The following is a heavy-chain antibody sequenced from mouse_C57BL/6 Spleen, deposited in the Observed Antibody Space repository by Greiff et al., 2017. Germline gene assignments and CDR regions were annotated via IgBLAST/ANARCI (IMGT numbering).Heavy chain of an antibody. V-gene: IGHV1-52*01. D-gene: IGHD2-10*01. CDR3: ARSYYGNYVRGAMDY. CDR1: GYTFTSYW. Sequence: VQLQQPGAELVRPGSSVKLSCKASGYTFTSYWMHWVQQRPIQGLEWIGNIDPSDSETHYNQKFKDKATLTVDKSSSTAYMQLSSLTSEDSAVYDCARSYYGNYVRGAMDYWGQGTSVTVSS. J-gene: IGHJ4*01. CDR2: IDPSDSET.